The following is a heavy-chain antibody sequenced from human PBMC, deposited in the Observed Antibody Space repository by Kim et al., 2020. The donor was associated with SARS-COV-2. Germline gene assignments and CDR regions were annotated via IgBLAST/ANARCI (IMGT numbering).Heavy chain of an antibody. D-gene: IGHD5-18*01. V-gene: IGHV4-4*07. CDR3: ARDLGVDTAMVYYYYYGMDV. Sequence: SETLSLTCTVSGGSISSYYWSWIRQPAGKGLEWIGRIYTSGSTNYNPSLKSRVTMSVDPSKNQFSLKLSSVTAADTAVYFCARDLGVDTAMVYYYYYGMDVWGPGTTVTVSS. CDR2: IYTSGST. J-gene: IGHJ6*02. CDR1: GGSISSYY.